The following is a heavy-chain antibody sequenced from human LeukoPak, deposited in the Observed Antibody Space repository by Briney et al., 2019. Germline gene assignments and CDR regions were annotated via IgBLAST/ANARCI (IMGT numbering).Heavy chain of an antibody. J-gene: IGHJ5*02. CDR2: IIPIFGTA. CDR3: ARDRGTKGSIWFDP. D-gene: IGHD4-11*01. V-gene: IGHV1-69*05. CDR1: GGTFSSYA. Sequence: GASVKLSCKASGGTFSSYAISWVRQAPGQGLEWMGGIIPIFGTANYAQKFQGRVTITTDESTSTGYMELSSLRSEDTAVYYCARDRGTKGSIWFDPWGQGTLVTVSS.